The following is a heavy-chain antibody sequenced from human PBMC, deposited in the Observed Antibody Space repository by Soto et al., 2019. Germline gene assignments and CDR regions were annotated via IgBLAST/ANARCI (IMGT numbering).Heavy chain of an antibody. Sequence: GSLRLSCAASGFTFSTYAMTWVRQAPGKGLEWVSAISASGGSTYYADSVKGRFTISRDNSKNTLYLQMNSLRAEDTALFYCARKPLLVAARLSLDYWAQGTL. CDR1: GFTFSTYA. J-gene: IGHJ4*02. D-gene: IGHD6-6*01. CDR2: ISASGGST. V-gene: IGHV3-23*01. CDR3: ARKPLLVAARLSLDY.